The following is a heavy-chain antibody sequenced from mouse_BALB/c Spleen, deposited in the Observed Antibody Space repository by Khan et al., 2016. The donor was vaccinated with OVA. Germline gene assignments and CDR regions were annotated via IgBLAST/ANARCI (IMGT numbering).Heavy chain of an antibody. J-gene: IGHJ4*01. Sequence: QIQLVQSGPELKKSGETVRISCKASGYTFTTAGMQWVQKMPGKGLKWIGWINTHSGVPKYAEDFKGRFAFSLETSASTAYLQITNLKNEDTATYFCARGGAAYYRYHGGAMDYWGQGTSVTVSS. CDR3: ARGGAAYYRYHGGAMDY. D-gene: IGHD2-12*01. CDR2: INTHSGVP. V-gene: IGHV9-4*02. CDR1: GYTFTTAG.